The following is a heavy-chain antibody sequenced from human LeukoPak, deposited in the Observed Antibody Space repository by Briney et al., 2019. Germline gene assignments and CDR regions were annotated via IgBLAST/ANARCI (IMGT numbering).Heavy chain of an antibody. Sequence: PGGSLRLSCAASGFTISDYYMSWIRQAPGKGLEWVSYISGSTTYTNYADSVKGRFTISRDNAKNSLYLQMNSLRADDTAVYYCARDWRSSGCFDYWGQGTLVTVSS. CDR2: ISGSTTYT. V-gene: IGHV3-11*05. CDR1: GFTISDYY. CDR3: ARDWRSSGCFDY. D-gene: IGHD6-19*01. J-gene: IGHJ4*02.